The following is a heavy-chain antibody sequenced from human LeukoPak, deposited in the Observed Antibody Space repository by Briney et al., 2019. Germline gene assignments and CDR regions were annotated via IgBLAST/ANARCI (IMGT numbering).Heavy chain of an antibody. V-gene: IGHV4-34*01. CDR1: GGSFSGYY. J-gene: IGHJ4*02. CDR3: ARGYGEYSGYDYVYYFDY. CDR2: INHSGST. D-gene: IGHD5-12*01. Sequence: SETLSLTCAVYGGSFSGYYWSWIRQPPGKGLEWIGEINHSGSTNYNPSLKSRVTISVDTSKNQFSLKLSSVTAADTAVYYCARGYGEYSGYDYVYYFDYWGQGTLVTVSS.